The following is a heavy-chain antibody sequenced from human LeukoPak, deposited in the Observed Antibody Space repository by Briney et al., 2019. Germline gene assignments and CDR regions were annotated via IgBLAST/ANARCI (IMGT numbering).Heavy chain of an antibody. CDR1: GFTFSSYG. D-gene: IGHD6-19*01. CDR3: ARGPVAGSNYYYGMDV. CDR2: IWYDGSNK. V-gene: IGHV3-33*01. Sequence: GGSLRLFCAASGFTFSSYGMHWVRQAPGKGLEWVAVIWYDGSNKNYADPVKGRFTISRDNSKSTLYLQMNSLRAEDTAVYYCARGPVAGSNYYYGMDVWGQGTTVTASS. J-gene: IGHJ6*02.